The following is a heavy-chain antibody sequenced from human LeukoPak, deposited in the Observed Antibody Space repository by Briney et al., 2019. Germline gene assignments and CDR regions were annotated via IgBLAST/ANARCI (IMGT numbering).Heavy chain of an antibody. D-gene: IGHD3-16*01. Sequence: ASVKVSCKASGYTFTSYDINWVRQATGQGLEWMGWMNPSSGNTGYAQKFQGRVTTTRNTSISTAYMELSSLRSEDTAVYYCARCGMGDYNWFDPWGQGTLVTVSS. V-gene: IGHV1-8*01. CDR2: MNPSSGNT. CDR3: ARCGMGDYNWFDP. CDR1: GYTFTSYD. J-gene: IGHJ5*02.